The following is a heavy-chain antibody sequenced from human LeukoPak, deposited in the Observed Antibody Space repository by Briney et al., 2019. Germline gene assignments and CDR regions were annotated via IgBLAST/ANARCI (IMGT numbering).Heavy chain of an antibody. Sequence: GESLKISCKASGYSFTSYWIGWVRQMPGKGLEWMGIIDPSDSETRYTPSFQGQVTISADKSLSTAYLQWNSLKASDTAMYYCARQTAMGRSGDFWGQGTLVTVSS. V-gene: IGHV5-51*01. CDR3: ARQTAMGRSGDF. J-gene: IGHJ4*02. CDR1: GYSFTSYW. D-gene: IGHD5-18*01. CDR2: IDPSDSET.